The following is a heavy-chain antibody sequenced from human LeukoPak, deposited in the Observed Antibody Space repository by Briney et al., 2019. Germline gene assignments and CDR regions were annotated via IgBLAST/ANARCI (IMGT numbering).Heavy chain of an antibody. CDR3: ARDEGYCSSTSCSNYYYYGMDV. CDR2: INPNSGGT. V-gene: IGHV1-2*02. J-gene: IGHJ6*02. CDR1: GYTFTGYY. D-gene: IGHD2-2*01. Sequence: GASVKVSCKASGYTFTGYYMHWVRQAPGQGLEWMGWINPNSGGTNYAQKFQGRVTMTRDTSISTAYMELSRLRSDDTAVYYCARDEGYCSSTSCSNYYYYGMDVWGQGTTVTVPS.